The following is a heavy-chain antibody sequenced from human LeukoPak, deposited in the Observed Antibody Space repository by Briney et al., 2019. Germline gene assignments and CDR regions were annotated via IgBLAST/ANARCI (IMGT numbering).Heavy chain of an antibody. V-gene: IGHV3-48*03. CDR3: ARVPERYYYYYMDV. CDR2: ISRSVRTI. J-gene: IGHJ6*03. Sequence: GGSLRLSCAASGFTVSSYEMNWVRQAPGKGLEWVSFISRSVRTIYYADSVKGRFTISRDNAKNSLYLQMNSLRAEDTAVYYCARVPERYYYYYMDVWGKGTTVTISS. CDR1: GFTVSSYE.